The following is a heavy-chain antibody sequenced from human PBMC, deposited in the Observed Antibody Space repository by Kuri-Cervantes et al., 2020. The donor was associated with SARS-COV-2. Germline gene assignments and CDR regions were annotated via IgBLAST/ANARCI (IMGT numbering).Heavy chain of an antibody. Sequence: GESLKISCATSGFTLADYGMYWVRQAPGKGLEWVSSITWDGYNTFYADSVKGRFTMSRDSSRNSLYLQMSSLRVEDTAVYFCATVFGVGSNIKYFDYWGQGALVTVSS. D-gene: IGHD2/OR15-2a*01. CDR3: ATVFGVGSNIKYFDY. CDR1: GFTLADYG. CDR2: ITWDGYNT. J-gene: IGHJ4*02. V-gene: IGHV3-43D*03.